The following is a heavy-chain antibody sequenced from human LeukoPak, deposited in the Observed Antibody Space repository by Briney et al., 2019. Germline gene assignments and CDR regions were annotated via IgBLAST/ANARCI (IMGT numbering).Heavy chain of an antibody. V-gene: IGHV4-59*01. D-gene: IGHD5-18*01. CDR3: ARDRGYSYGYAFDI. Sequence: ASETLSLTCTVSGDSISDNYWSWIRQPPGKGLEWIGYIYYTGSTNYNPSLKSRVTISVDTSKIHFSLKLNSVTAADTAVYYCARDRGYSYGYAFDIWGQGTMVTVSS. J-gene: IGHJ3*02. CDR2: IYYTGST. CDR1: GDSISDNY.